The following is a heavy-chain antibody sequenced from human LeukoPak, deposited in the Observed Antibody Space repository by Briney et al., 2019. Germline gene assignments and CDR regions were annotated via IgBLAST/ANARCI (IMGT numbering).Heavy chain of an antibody. J-gene: IGHJ4*02. D-gene: IGHD3-10*01. V-gene: IGHV3-48*02. Sequence: SGGSLRLSCAASGFTFSNYNMNWVRQAPGKGLEWVSYITSRNSSIYYADSVKGRFTISRDNAQNSLYLQMNSLRDEDTAVYYCARDSRFGKLLIPYFDYWGQGTLVAVSS. CDR2: ITSRNSSI. CDR1: GFTFSNYN. CDR3: ARDSRFGKLLIPYFDY.